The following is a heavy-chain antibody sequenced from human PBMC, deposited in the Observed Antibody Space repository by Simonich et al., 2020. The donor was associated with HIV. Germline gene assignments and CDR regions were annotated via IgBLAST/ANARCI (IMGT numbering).Heavy chain of an antibody. CDR1: GGSISSDY. CDR2: IDHSEST. J-gene: IGHJ4*02. CDR3: ARRSGYALDY. D-gene: IGHD5-12*01. Sequence: QVQLQESGPGLVKPSETLSLRCTVSGGSISSDYWSWIRQPPGKGLEWIGEIDHSESTSYNPSLKSRVTMSVDTSKNQFSLKLTSVTAADTAVYYCARRSGYALDYWGQGTLVTVSS. V-gene: IGHV4-59*04.